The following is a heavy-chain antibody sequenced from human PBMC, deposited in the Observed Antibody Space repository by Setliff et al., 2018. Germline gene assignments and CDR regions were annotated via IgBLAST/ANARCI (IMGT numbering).Heavy chain of an antibody. CDR3: ARRYSSSWSSAFDI. CDR1: GYSISSGYY. D-gene: IGHD6-13*01. Sequence: SETLSLTCAVSGYSISSGYYWGWIRQPPGKGLEWIGSIYYSGSTYYNPSLKSRVTISVDTSKNQFSLKLSSVTAADTAVYYCARRYSSSWSSAFDIWGQGTMVTVSS. V-gene: IGHV4-38-2*01. J-gene: IGHJ3*02. CDR2: IYYSGST.